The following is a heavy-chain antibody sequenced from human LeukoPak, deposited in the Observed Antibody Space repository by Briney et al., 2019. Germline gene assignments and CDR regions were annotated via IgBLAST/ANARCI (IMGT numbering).Heavy chain of an antibody. J-gene: IGHJ4*02. V-gene: IGHV4-39*01. CDR3: ARQYSSTRPGDFDY. D-gene: IGHD6-19*01. CDR1: SGYSSSSNYH. Sequence: SETQSLTRIPSSGYSSSSNYHCGWIRQPPGKGLEWIGSIYYSGSTYYNPSLRSRVTISVDTSKNQFSLKLTSVTAADTAIYYCARQYSSTRPGDFDYWGQGTLVTVSS. CDR2: IYYSGST.